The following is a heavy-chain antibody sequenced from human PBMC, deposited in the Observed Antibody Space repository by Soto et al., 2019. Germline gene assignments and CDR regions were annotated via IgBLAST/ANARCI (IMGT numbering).Heavy chain of an antibody. Sequence: GGSLRLSCAASGFTFSSYAMSWVRQAPGKGLEWVSAISGSGGSTYYADSVKGRFTISRDNSKNTLYLQMNSLRAEDTAVYYCARVAPYYSGSGSYYFDYWGQGTLVTVSS. CDR2: ISGSGGST. J-gene: IGHJ4*02. V-gene: IGHV3-23*01. CDR3: ARVAPYYSGSGSYYFDY. D-gene: IGHD3-10*01. CDR1: GFTFSSYA.